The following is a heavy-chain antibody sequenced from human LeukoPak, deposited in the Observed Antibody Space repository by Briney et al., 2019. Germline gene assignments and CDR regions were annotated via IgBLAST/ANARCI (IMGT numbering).Heavy chain of an antibody. CDR2: ISQCGGN. V-gene: IGHV4-34*01. J-gene: IGHJ4*02. D-gene: IGHD6-6*01. CDR1: GGSFSGYY. CDR3: ARGSIAARLGNF. Sequence: SETLSLTCAVYGGSFSGYYWSWIRQPPGKGLEWIGEISQCGGNNYTPSLKSRVTMSLDTSKNQSSLQLTSVTAADTAVYYCARGSIAARLGNFWGQGTLVSVSS.